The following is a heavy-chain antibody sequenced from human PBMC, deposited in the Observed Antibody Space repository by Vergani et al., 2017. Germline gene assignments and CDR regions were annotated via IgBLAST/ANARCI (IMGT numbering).Heavy chain of an antibody. CDR2: IRSDESRR. D-gene: IGHD3-22*01. CDR3: ARDGPYYYDSSGLTG. Sequence: VQLVESGGGLVQPGGSLRLSCAASGFTFNSYGMHWVRQAPGKGLEWVASIRSDESRRYYGDSMEGPFTISRDNSKNTLYLQMKSLRPEDTAVYYCARDGPYYYDSSGLTGWGQGTLVTVSS. V-gene: IGHV3-30*02. CDR1: GFTFNSYG. J-gene: IGHJ4*02.